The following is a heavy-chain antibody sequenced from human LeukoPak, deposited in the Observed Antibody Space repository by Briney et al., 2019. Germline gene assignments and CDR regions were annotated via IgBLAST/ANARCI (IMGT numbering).Heavy chain of an antibody. V-gene: IGHV4-59*01. CDR2: IYYSGST. Sequence: SETLSLTCTVSGGSICSYYWSWIRQLPGKGLEWIGYIYYSGSTNYNPSLKSRVTISVDTSKNQFSLKLSSVTAADTAVYYCARIIGYCSSSSCYKVYYGMDVWGQGTTVTVSS. D-gene: IGHD2-2*02. CDR1: GGSICSYY. J-gene: IGHJ6*02. CDR3: ARIIGYCSSSSCYKVYYGMDV.